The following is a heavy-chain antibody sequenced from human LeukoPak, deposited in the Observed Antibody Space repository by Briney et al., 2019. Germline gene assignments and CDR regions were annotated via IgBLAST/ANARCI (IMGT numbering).Heavy chain of an antibody. CDR1: GGSISSYY. V-gene: IGHV4-4*07. D-gene: IGHD4-17*01. CDR2: IYTSGST. CDR3: ARGPYGDPPDAFDI. J-gene: IGHJ3*02. Sequence: SETLSLTCTVAGGSISSYYWSWIRQPAGKGLEWIGRIYTSGSTNYNPSLKSRVTISVDTSENQFSVKLSSVPAADTAVYYCARGPYGDPPDAFDIWGQGTMVTVPS.